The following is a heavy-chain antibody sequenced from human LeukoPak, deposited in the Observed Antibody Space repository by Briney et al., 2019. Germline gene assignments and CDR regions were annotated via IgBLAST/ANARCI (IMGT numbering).Heavy chain of an antibody. CDR2: INAGNGNT. CDR1: GYTFTSYA. V-gene: IGHV1-3*01. Sequence: ASVKVSCKASGYTFTSYAMHWVRQAPGQRLEWMGWINAGNGNTKYSQKFQGRVTITRDTSASTAYMELSSLRSEDTAGYYCARGGVVGAANPRAMGYLGQGTLVTVSS. D-gene: IGHD2-15*01. CDR3: ARGGVVGAANPRAMGY. J-gene: IGHJ4*02.